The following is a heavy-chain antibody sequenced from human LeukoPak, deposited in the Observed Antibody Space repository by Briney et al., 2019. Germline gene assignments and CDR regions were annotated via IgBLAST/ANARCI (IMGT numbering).Heavy chain of an antibody. D-gene: IGHD3-10*01. CDR3: AREISMVRGVTKRHFDY. CDR1: GGSISSGDYY. V-gene: IGHV4-30-4*01. J-gene: IGHJ4*02. CDR2: IYYSGST. Sequence: PSETLSLTCTVSGGSISSGDYYWSWIRQPPGKGLEWIGYIYYSGSTYYNPSLKSRVTISVDTSKNQFSLKLSSVTAADTAMYYCAREISMVRGVTKRHFDYWGQGTLVTVSS.